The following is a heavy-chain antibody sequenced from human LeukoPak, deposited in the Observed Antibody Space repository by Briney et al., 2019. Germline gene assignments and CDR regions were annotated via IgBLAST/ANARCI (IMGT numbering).Heavy chain of an antibody. D-gene: IGHD5-18*01. V-gene: IGHV1-18*01. Sequence: ASVKVSCKASGYTFTSYGISWVRQAPGQGLEWMGWISAYNGNTNYAQKLQGRVTMTTDTSKSTAYMELRSLRSDDTAVYYCASGGVDTAMPKKYYYYYMDVWGKGTTVTISS. CDR3: ASGGVDTAMPKKYYYYYMDV. J-gene: IGHJ6*03. CDR2: ISAYNGNT. CDR1: GYTFTSYG.